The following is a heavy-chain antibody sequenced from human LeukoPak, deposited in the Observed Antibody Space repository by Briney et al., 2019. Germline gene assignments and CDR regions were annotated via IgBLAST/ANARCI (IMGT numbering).Heavy chain of an antibody. CDR2: ISGSGTYT. Sequence: GGSLRLSCVASGFTFSDYAMSWVRQAPGKGLEWVSVISGSGTYTNYADSVKGRFTISSDNSKSTLYLQMNSLRAEDTAIYYCAKRRELVGGAFDYWGQGTLVTVSS. V-gene: IGHV3-23*01. D-gene: IGHD3-10*01. CDR1: GFTFSDYA. J-gene: IGHJ4*02. CDR3: AKRRELVGGAFDY.